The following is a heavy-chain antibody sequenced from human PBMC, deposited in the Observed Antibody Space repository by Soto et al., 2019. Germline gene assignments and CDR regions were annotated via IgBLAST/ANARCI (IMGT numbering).Heavy chain of an antibody. V-gene: IGHV3-48*02. D-gene: IGHD1-1*01. CDR1: GFSFSSYS. CDR3: ARVRGERGWHPKYMDV. Sequence: GGSLRLSCAASGFSFSSYSMNWVRQAPGKGLEWLAYISSRSSTTYYSDSVKGRFTISRDNAMASLYLHMDSLRDDDTAVYYCARVRGERGWHPKYMDVCGQGPTVTVSS. CDR2: ISSRSSTT. J-gene: IGHJ6*02.